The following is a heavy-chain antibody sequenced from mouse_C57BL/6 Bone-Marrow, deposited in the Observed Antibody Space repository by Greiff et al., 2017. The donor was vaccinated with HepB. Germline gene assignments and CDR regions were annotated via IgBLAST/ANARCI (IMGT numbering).Heavy chain of an antibody. J-gene: IGHJ2*01. CDR1: GYTFTSYG. V-gene: IGHV1-81*01. CDR2: IYPRSGNT. D-gene: IGHD1-1*01. CDR3: ARSFITTVVAGFDY. Sequence: QVQLQQSGAELARPGASVKLSCKASGYTFTSYGISWVKQRTGQGLEWIGEIYPRSGNTYYNEKFKGKATLTADKSSSTAYMELRSLTSEDSAVYFCARSFITTVVAGFDYWGQGTTLTVSS.